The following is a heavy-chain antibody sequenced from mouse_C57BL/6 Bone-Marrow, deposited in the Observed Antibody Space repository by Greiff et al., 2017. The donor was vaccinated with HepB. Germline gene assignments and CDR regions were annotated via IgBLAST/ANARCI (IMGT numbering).Heavy chain of an antibody. CDR2: INPSSGYT. D-gene: IGHD2-2*01. V-gene: IGHV1-7*01. CDR1: GYTFTSYW. J-gene: IGHJ4*01. CDR3: EVPGLRRGDYYAMDY. Sequence: VQLQQPGAELAKPGASVKLSCKASGYTFTSYWMHWVKQRPGQGLEWIGYINPSSGYTKYNQKFKDKATLTADKSSSTAYMQLSSLTYEDSAVYYCEVPGLRRGDYYAMDYWGQGTSVTVSS.